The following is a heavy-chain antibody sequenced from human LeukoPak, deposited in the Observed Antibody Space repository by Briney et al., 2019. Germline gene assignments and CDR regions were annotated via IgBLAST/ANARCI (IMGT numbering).Heavy chain of an antibody. CDR1: GFTIKNYA. CDR3: ARKLDYYDSSGHVHCYFDL. Sequence: GGSLRLSCEGSGFTIKNYAISWVRQAPGKRLEWVSVVSGSTIEYADSVKVRFTISRENSKNTLHLLMNSLRAEDTAVYYCARKLDYYDSSGHVHCYFDLWGRGTLVTVSS. V-gene: IGHV3-23*01. D-gene: IGHD3-22*01. CDR2: VSGSTI. J-gene: IGHJ2*01.